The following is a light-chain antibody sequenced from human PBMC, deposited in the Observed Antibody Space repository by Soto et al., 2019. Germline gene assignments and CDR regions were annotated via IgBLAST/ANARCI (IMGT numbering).Light chain of an antibody. J-gene: IGKJ4*01. CDR2: DAS. CDR3: QQRYNWPPLT. V-gene: IGKV3-11*01. Sequence: EIVLTQSPANLSLSPGERATLSCRASQSVSSFLAWYQQKPGQAPRLLIYDASNRATGIPARFSGSGSVTDFTLTISSLEPEDFAVYYCQQRYNWPPLTFGGGTKVESK. CDR1: QSVSSF.